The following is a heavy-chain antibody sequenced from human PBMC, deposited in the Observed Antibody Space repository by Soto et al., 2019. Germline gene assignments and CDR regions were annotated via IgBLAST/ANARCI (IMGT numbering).Heavy chain of an antibody. V-gene: IGHV4-59*01. D-gene: IGHD1-26*01. J-gene: IGHJ4*02. CDR3: AREKDLILGGYAFGY. CDR1: DSSMSPYY. CDR2: LLYRGTA. Sequence: SETLSLTCSVSDSSMSPYYWTWFRQAPGKGLEWIGHLLYRGTATYNPALKGRVTISLDTSKKQVSLKLSSVIAADTAVYYCAREKDLILGGYAFGYWGPGTLVTVSS.